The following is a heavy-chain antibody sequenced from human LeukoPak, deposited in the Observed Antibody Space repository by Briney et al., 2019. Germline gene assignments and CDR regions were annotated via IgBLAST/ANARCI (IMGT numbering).Heavy chain of an antibody. Sequence: KPSETLSLTCAVYGGSFSGYYCSWIRQPPGKGLEWIGEINHSGSTNYNPSLKSRVTISVDTSKNQFSLKLSSVTAADTAVYYSARELRWELLRIRAFDIWGQGTMVTVSS. CDR2: INHSGST. CDR3: ARELRWELLRIRAFDI. CDR1: GGSFSGYY. V-gene: IGHV4-34*01. D-gene: IGHD1-26*01. J-gene: IGHJ3*02.